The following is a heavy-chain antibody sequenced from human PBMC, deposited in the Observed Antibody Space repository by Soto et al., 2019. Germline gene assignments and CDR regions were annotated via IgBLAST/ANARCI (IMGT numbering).Heavy chain of an antibody. CDR2: IYSGGST. CDR1: GFTVSSNY. Sequence: EVQLVESGGGLVQPGGSLRLSCAASGFTVSSNYMSWVRQAPGKGLEWVSVIYSGGSTYYADSVKGRFTISRDNSKNTLYLQMNSLRAEDTAVYYCARDRRIQNYYYGMDVWGQGTTVTVSS. CDR3: ARDRRIQNYYYGMDV. J-gene: IGHJ6*02. D-gene: IGHD5-18*01. V-gene: IGHV3-66*01.